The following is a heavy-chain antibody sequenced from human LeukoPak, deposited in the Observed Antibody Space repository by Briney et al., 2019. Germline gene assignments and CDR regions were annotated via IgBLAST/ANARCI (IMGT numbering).Heavy chain of an antibody. Sequence: GASVKVSCKASGYTFTSYDINWVRQATGQGLEWMGWMNPNSGNTGYAQKFQGRVTMTRNTSISTAYMELSSLRSEDTAVYYCARGHPTIFGVVIPYYYYGMDVWGQGTTVTVSS. CDR1: GYTFTSYD. J-gene: IGHJ6*02. CDR3: ARGHPTIFGVVIPYYYYGMDV. CDR2: MNPNSGNT. D-gene: IGHD3-3*01. V-gene: IGHV1-8*01.